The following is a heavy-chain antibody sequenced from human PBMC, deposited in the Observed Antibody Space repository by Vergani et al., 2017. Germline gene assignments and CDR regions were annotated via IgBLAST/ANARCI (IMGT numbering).Heavy chain of an antibody. J-gene: IGHJ6*02. D-gene: IGHD3-3*01. CDR3: ATSTLRSYYGMDV. CDR2: ISGSGGST. CDR1: GFTFSSYA. V-gene: IGHV3-23*01. Sequence: EVQLLESGGGLVQPGGSLRLSCAASGFTFSSYAMSWVRQAPGKGLEWVSAISGSGGSTYYADSVKGRFTISRDNSKNTLYLQMNSLRAEDTAVYYCATSTLRSYYGMDVWGRGTTVTVSS.